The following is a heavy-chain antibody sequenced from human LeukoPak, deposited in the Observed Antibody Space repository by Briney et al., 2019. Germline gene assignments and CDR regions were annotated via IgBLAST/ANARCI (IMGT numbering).Heavy chain of an antibody. CDR1: GGSISSYY. CDR3: ARDVEWEPPPNWFDP. Sequence: ASETLSLTCTVSGGSISSYYWSWIRQPAGKGLEWIGRIYTSGSTNYNPSLKSRVTMSVDTSKNQFSLKLSSVTAADTAVYYCARDVEWEPPPNWFDPWGQGTLVTVSS. V-gene: IGHV4-4*07. J-gene: IGHJ5*02. CDR2: IYTSGST. D-gene: IGHD1-26*01.